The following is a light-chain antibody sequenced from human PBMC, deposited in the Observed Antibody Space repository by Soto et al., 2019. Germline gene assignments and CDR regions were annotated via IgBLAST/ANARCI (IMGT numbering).Light chain of an antibody. J-gene: IGKJ1*01. Sequence: DIQMTQSPSTLSASVGDRVTITCRASQTISSWLAWYQQKPGKAPKLLIYKASTLESGVPSRFSGSGSGTEFTLTINSLQPDDFASYYCQQYNSYSPEWTFGQGTKVDSK. CDR2: KAS. CDR3: QQYNSYSPEWT. V-gene: IGKV1-5*03. CDR1: QTISSW.